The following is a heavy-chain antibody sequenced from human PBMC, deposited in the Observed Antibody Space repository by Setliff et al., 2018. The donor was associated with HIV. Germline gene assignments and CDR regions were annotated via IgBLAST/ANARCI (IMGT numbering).Heavy chain of an antibody. J-gene: IGHJ4*02. CDR1: GFTFSSYA. CDR2: IKQDGSEK. V-gene: IGHV3-7*03. Sequence: GGSLRLSCSASGFTFSSYAMHWVRQAPGKGLEWVANIKQDGSEKNYMDSVKGRFTISRDNAKNSLYLQMNSLRVEDTAVYYCATDCAVVGGTGSLDSWGQGTLVTVSS. CDR3: ATDCAVVGGTGSLDS. D-gene: IGHD1-26*01.